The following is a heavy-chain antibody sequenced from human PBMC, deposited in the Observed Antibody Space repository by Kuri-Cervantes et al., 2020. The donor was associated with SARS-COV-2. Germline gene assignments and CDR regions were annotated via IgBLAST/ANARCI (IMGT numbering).Heavy chain of an antibody. D-gene: IGHD3-16*01. J-gene: IGHJ4*02. Sequence: ESLKISCVVSGSSFSGYYWSWIRQPPGKGLERIGEINHSGSTNYNPSLKSRVTISVDTSKNQFSLKLSSVTAADTAVYYCARGRSFVGNWGQGTLVTVSS. V-gene: IGHV4-34*01. CDR3: ARGRSFVGN. CDR2: INHSGST. CDR1: GSSFSGYY.